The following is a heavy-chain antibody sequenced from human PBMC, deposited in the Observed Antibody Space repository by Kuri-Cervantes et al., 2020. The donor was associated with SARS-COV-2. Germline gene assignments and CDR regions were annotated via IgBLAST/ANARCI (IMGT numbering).Heavy chain of an antibody. CDR1: GGAITSGGYP. CDR3: ARAAYSSTRYINHFDP. J-gene: IGHJ5*02. D-gene: IGHD6-13*01. Sequence: SETLSLTCAVSGGAITSGGYPWSWTRQPPGKGLEWIGYIYHSGTTYYNPSLKSRLTILVDSSKNQFSLTLSSVTATDTAIYYCARAAYSSTRYINHFDPWGQGTLVTVSS. V-gene: IGHV4-30-2*01. CDR2: IYHSGTT.